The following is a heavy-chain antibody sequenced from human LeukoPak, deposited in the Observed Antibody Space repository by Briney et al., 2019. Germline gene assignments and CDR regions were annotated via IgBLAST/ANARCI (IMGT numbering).Heavy chain of an antibody. D-gene: IGHD2-15*01. CDR3: ARGRGWGAAMRYCSGGSCYNYFDY. CDR2: MNLSGST. CDR1: VGIFSGYH. Sequence: KPSETVYLTCAVYVGIFSGYHWGWIRHPPWKGLEWIGEMNLSGSTNYNPSLKSRVTISVDTSKNQFSLKLSSVTAADTAVYYCARGRGWGAAMRYCSGGSCYNYFDYWGQGTLVTVSS. V-gene: IGHV4-34*01. J-gene: IGHJ4*02.